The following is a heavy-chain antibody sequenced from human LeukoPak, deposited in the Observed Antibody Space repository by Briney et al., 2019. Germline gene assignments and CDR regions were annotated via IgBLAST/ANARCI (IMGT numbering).Heavy chain of an antibody. CDR2: INHSGST. CDR3: ARDNWNYGSSMDV. Sequence: PSETPSLTCAVYGGSFSGYYWSWIRQPPGKGLEWIGEINHSGSTNYNPSLKSRVTISVDTSKNQFSLKLSSVTAADTAVYHCARDNWNYGSSMDVWGQGTTVTVSS. D-gene: IGHD1-7*01. V-gene: IGHV4-34*01. J-gene: IGHJ6*02. CDR1: GGSFSGYY.